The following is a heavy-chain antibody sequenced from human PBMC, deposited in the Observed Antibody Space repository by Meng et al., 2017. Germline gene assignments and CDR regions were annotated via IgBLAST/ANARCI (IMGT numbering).Heavy chain of an antibody. D-gene: IGHD3-22*01. V-gene: IGHV3-66*03. J-gene: IGHJ3*02. CDR2: IYSCGST. CDR3: ARIRRITMIEGKAFDI. CDR1: GFPVSSNY. Sequence: EVPLVESGGGFIQPGGSLRLSCAASGFPVSSNYMSWVRQAPGKGLEWVSVIYSCGSTYYADSVKGRFTISRDNSKNTLYLQMNSLRAEDTAAYYCARIRRITMIEGKAFDIWGQGTMVTVSS.